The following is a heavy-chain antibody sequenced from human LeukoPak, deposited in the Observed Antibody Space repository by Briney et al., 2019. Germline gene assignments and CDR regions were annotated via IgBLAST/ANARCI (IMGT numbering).Heavy chain of an antibody. J-gene: IGHJ6*02. CDR2: IKQDGSEK. CDR3: AKYGVSLNYYGMDV. V-gene: IGHV3-7*01. CDR1: GVTFISYW. Sequence: PGGSLRLFCGASGVTFISYWRSWVRQAPGKGREGVANIKQDGSEKYYVDSVKGRFTISRDNAKNSLYLQMNSLRAEDTAVYYCAKYGVSLNYYGMDVWGQGTTVTVSS. D-gene: IGHD6-13*01.